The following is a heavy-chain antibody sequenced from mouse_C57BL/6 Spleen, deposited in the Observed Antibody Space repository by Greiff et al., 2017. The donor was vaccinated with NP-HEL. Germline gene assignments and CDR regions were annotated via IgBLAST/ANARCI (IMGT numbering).Heavy chain of an antibody. CDR3: ARYYSNYGFAY. Sequence: QVQLQQSGPELVKPGASVKISCKASGYAFSSSWMNWVKQRPGKGLEWIGRIYPGDGDTNYNGKFKGKATLTADKSSSTAYMQLSSLTSEDSAVYFCARYYSNYGFAYWGQGTLVTVSA. CDR1: GYAFSSSW. D-gene: IGHD2-5*01. J-gene: IGHJ3*01. CDR2: IYPGDGDT. V-gene: IGHV1-82*01.